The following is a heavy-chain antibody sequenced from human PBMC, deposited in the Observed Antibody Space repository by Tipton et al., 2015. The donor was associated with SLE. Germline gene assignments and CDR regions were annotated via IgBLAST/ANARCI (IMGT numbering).Heavy chain of an antibody. Sequence: LRLSCTVSGGSISSSSYYWGWIRQPPGKGLEWIGSIYYSGSTYYNPSIKSRVTISVDTSKNQFSLKLTSVTAADTAVYYCARGLEGSVSAERWFDSWGQGTLVTVSS. CDR2: IYYSGST. J-gene: IGHJ5*01. V-gene: IGHV4-39*07. D-gene: IGHD1-1*01. CDR1: GGSISSSSYY. CDR3: ARGLEGSVSAERWFDS.